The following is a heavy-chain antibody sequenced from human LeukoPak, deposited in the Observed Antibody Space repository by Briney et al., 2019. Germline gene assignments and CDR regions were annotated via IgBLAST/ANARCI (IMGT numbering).Heavy chain of an antibody. J-gene: IGHJ4*02. Sequence: GGSLRLSCAASGFTFSSYAMHWVRQAPGKGLEWVAVISYDGSNKYYADSVKGRFTISRDNSKNTLYLQMNSLRAEDTAVYYCARDIPSITMVRGYFDYWGQGTLVTVSS. CDR2: ISYDGSNK. D-gene: IGHD3-10*01. V-gene: IGHV3-30*04. CDR3: ARDIPSITMVRGYFDY. CDR1: GFTFSSYA.